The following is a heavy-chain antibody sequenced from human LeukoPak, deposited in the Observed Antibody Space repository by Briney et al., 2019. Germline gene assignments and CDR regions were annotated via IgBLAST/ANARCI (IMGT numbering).Heavy chain of an antibody. V-gene: IGHV3-21*01. CDR3: AREPDYYDSSGYYPDAFDI. Sequence: PGGSLRLSCAASGFTFSSYSMNWVRQAPGKGLEWVSSISSSSSSYIYYADSVKGRFTISRDNAKNSLYLQMNSLRAEDTAVYYCAREPDYYDSSGYYPDAFDIWGQGTMVTVSS. CDR1: GFTFSSYS. CDR2: ISSSSSSYI. D-gene: IGHD3-22*01. J-gene: IGHJ3*02.